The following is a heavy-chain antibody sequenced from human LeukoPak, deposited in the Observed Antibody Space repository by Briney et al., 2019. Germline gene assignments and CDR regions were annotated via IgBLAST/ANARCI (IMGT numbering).Heavy chain of an antibody. D-gene: IGHD6-13*01. V-gene: IGHV4-4*07. CDR3: ARRYSSSWYVGFFDP. CDR1: GGSISSYY. Sequence: PSETLSLTCTVSGGSISSYYWSWIRQPAGKGLEWIGRIYTSGSTNYNPSLESRVAMSVDTSKNQFSLRLSSVTAADTAIYYCARRYSSSWYVGFFDPWGQGTLVTVSS. J-gene: IGHJ5*02. CDR2: IYTSGST.